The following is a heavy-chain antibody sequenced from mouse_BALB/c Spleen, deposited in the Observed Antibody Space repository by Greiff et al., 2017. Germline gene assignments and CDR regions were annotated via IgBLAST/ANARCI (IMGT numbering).Heavy chain of an antibody. CDR3: VRIANYAFYAMDY. CDR2: IWTGGGT. D-gene: IGHD2-1*01. Sequence: QVQLKESGPGLVAPSQSLSITCTVSGFSLTSYDISWIRQPPGKGLEWLGVIWTGGGTNYNSAFMSRLSISKDNSKSQVFLKMNSLQTDDTAIYYCVRIANYAFYAMDYWGQGTSVTVSS. J-gene: IGHJ4*01. CDR1: GFSLTSYD. V-gene: IGHV2-9-2*01.